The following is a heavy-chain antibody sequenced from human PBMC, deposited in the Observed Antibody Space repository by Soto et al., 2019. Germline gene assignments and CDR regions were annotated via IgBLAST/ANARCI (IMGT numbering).Heavy chain of an antibody. J-gene: IGHJ6*02. CDR2: IYPGDSDT. CDR1: GYSFTSYW. Sequence: GESLRISCKGSGYSFTSYWIGWVRQMPGKGLEWMGIIYPGDSDTRYSPSFQGQVTISADKSISTAYLQWSSLKASDTAMYYWARHHGGDSGYDSAIAYCGGDGRRGGMDVWGQGTTVTVSS. D-gene: IGHD2-21*02. CDR3: ARHHGGDSGYDSAIAYCGGDGRRGGMDV. V-gene: IGHV5-51*01.